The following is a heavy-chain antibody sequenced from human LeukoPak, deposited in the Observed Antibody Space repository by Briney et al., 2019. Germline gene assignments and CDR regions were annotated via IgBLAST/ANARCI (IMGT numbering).Heavy chain of an antibody. CDR3: ARDRDYYDSNSFSPDAFDI. V-gene: IGHV3-23*01. D-gene: IGHD3-22*01. J-gene: IGHJ3*02. CDR1: GFTFSAYA. CDR2: IGSDNKP. Sequence: GGSLRLSCEASGFTFSAYAMTWVRQAPGKGLEWVSSIGSDNKPHYSESVKGRFAISRDNSKSMLFLQLNSLRAEDTAVYYCARDRDYYDSNSFSPDAFDIWGQGTMVTVSS.